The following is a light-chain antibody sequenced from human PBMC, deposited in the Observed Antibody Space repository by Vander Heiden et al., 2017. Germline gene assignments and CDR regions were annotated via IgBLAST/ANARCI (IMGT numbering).Light chain of an antibody. CDR1: AFPNQY. V-gene: IGLV3-25*03. CDR3: QSADNSGSYAL. CDR2: EDS. Sequence: SSELTQTPSVSVSPGQTARITCSGDAFPNQYAYWYQQKAGQAPVLVIYEDSERPSGIPEQFSGSTSGTIVTLTISGVQAEDEADYYCQSADNSGSYALFGGGTKLTVL. J-gene: IGLJ3*02.